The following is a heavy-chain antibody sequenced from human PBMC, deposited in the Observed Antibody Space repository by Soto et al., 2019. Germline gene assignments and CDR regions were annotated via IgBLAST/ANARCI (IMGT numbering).Heavy chain of an antibody. Sequence: GGSLRLPCAASGFTFDDYTMHWVRQAPGKGLEWVSLISWDGGSTYYADSVKGRFTISRDNSKNSLYLQMNSLRTEDTALYYCAKSKWELLGYFDYWGQGTLVTVSS. CDR3: AKSKWELLGYFDY. D-gene: IGHD1-26*01. V-gene: IGHV3-43*01. J-gene: IGHJ4*02. CDR1: GFTFDDYT. CDR2: ISWDGGST.